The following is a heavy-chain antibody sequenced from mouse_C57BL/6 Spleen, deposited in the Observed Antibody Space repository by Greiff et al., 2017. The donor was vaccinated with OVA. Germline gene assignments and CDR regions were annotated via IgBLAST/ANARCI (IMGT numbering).Heavy chain of an antibody. CDR1: GFNIKDYY. CDR3: TTRDTLYFDY. D-gene: IGHD5-1-1*01. Sequence: VQLKQSGAELVRPGASVKLSCTASGFNIKDYYMHWVKQRPEQGLEWIGRIDPEDGDTEYAPKFQGKATMTADKSSNTAYLQLSSLTSEDTAVYYCTTRDTLYFDYWGQGTTLTVSS. V-gene: IGHV14-1*01. J-gene: IGHJ2*01. CDR2: IDPEDGDT.